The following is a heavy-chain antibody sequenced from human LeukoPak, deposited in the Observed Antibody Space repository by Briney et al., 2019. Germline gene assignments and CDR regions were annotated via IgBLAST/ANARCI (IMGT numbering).Heavy chain of an antibody. CDR3: ARSAGFGELLYFDY. D-gene: IGHD3-10*01. CDR2: MNPNSGNT. Sequence: ASVKVSCKASGYTFTSYDINWVRQAPGQGLEWMGWMNPNSGNTGYAQKFQGRVTMTRNTSISTAYMELSSLRSEDTAVYYCARSAGFGELLYFDYWGQGTLVTVSS. CDR1: GYTFTSYD. J-gene: IGHJ4*02. V-gene: IGHV1-8*01.